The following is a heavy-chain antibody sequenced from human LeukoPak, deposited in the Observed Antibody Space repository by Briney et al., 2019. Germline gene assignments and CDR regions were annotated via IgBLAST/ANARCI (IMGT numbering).Heavy chain of an antibody. J-gene: IGHJ4*02. D-gene: IGHD3-22*01. Sequence: PGGSLRLSCAASGFAFSSYWMSWVRQAPGKGLEWVANIKRDGSDTYYVDSVKGRFTISRDNAKNSLYLQLNSLRAEDTAVYYCARDANDYDSRGENYFNCWGQGTLVTVSP. V-gene: IGHV3-7*03. CDR3: ARDANDYDSRGENYFNC. CDR1: GFAFSSYW. CDR2: IKRDGSDT.